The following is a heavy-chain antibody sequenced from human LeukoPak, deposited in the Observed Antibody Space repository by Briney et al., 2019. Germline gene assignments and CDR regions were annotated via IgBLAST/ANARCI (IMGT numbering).Heavy chain of an antibody. V-gene: IGHV3-21*04. CDR1: GFTFSSYS. CDR2: ISSSSSYI. J-gene: IGHJ4*02. CDR3: AKDISLGYSSSSLDY. D-gene: IGHD6-13*01. Sequence: PGGSLRVSCAASGFTFSSYSMNWVRQAPGKGLEWVSSISSSSSYIYYADSVKGRFTISRDNAKNSLYLQMNSLRAEDTALYYCAKDISLGYSSSSLDYWGQGTLVTVSS.